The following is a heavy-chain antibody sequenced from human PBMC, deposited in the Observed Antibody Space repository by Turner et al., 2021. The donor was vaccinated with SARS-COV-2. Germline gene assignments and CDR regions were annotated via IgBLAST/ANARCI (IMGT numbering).Heavy chain of an antibody. D-gene: IGHD5-18*01. Sequence: QVQLVQSGAGVKTPGSSVQVSCKASGYTFTDYYMHWVRQAPGQGLGGMGWINPNSGGTNYAQKVQGRVTMTRDTSISTAYMELSRLRSDDTAVYYCATDSYGTLWGQGTLVTVSS. V-gene: IGHV1-2*02. CDR2: INPNSGGT. CDR3: ATDSYGTL. J-gene: IGHJ4*02. CDR1: GYTFTDYY.